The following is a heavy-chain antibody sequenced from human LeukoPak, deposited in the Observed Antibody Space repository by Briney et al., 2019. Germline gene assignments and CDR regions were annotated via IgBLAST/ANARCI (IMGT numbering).Heavy chain of an antibody. V-gene: IGHV3-48*03. CDR1: GFTFSSYE. CDR3: ARSMAMATIQDY. Sequence: GGSLRLSCAASGFTFSSYEMNWVRQAPGKGLGWVSYISSSGSTIYYTDSVKGRFTISRDNAKNSLYLQMNSLRAEDTAVYYCARSMAMATIQDYWGQGTLVTVSS. CDR2: ISSSGSTI. J-gene: IGHJ4*02. D-gene: IGHD5-24*01.